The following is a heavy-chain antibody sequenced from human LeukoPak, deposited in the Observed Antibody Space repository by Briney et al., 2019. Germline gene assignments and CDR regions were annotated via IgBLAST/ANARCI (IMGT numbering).Heavy chain of an antibody. V-gene: IGHV3-53*01. CDR1: GFTVSSTY. CDR3: GRRRGMGSLDY. Sequence: GGSLRLSCAASGFTVSSTYMSWVRQAPGKGLEWVSVIYSGGNIYYIESVKGRFTISRDTSKNTLYLQMNSLRAEDTAVYYCGRRRGMGSLDYGGQGTLVTVSS. J-gene: IGHJ4*02. CDR2: IYSGGNI. D-gene: IGHD2-8*01.